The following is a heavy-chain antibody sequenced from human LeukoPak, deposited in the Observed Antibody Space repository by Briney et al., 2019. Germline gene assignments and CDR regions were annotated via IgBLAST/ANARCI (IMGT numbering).Heavy chain of an antibody. CDR1: GGSISSSSYY. J-gene: IGHJ4*02. V-gene: IGHV4-39*07. Sequence: SETLSLTRTVSGGSISSSSYYWGWIRQPPGKGLEWIGSIYYSGSTYYNPSLKSRVTISVDTSKNQFSLKLSSVTAADTAVYYCAREIRSSGDYWGQGTLVTVSS. D-gene: IGHD6-6*01. CDR2: IYYSGST. CDR3: AREIRSSGDY.